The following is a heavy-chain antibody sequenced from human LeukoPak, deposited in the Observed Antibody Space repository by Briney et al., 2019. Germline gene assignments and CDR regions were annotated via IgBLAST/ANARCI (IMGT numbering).Heavy chain of an antibody. CDR3: ARKNYYGSGKGLD. CDR2: IIPIFGTA. J-gene: IGHJ4*02. CDR1: GGTFSSYA. D-gene: IGHD3-10*01. Sequence: SVKVSCKAPGGTFSSYAISWVRQAPGQGLEWMGGIIPIFGTANYAQKFQGRVTITTDESTSTAYMELSSLRSEDTAVYYCARKNYYGSGKGLDWGQGTLVTVSS. V-gene: IGHV1-69*05.